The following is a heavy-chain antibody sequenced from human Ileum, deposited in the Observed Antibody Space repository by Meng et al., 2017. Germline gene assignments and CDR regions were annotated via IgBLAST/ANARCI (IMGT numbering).Heavy chain of an antibody. J-gene: IGHJ5*02. V-gene: IGHV4-34*01. CDR3: ARMGPMYCSGSGCYSFDP. CDR1: GGSFSGFY. D-gene: IGHD2-15*01. CDR2: INHGGGT. Sequence: QGPPTGGGAPLVGAAETLSLTCAFHGGSFSGFYWSWIRQSPEKGLELIGEINHGGGTNYNPSLSSRVTISVDTSKNQFSLKVNSVTAADTAVYYCARMGPMYCSGSGCYSFDPWGQGTLVTVSS.